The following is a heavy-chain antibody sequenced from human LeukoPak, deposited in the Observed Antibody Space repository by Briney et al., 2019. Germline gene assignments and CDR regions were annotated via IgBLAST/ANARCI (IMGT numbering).Heavy chain of an antibody. Sequence: GGSLRLSCAASGFTFSSYSMNWVRHAPGKGLEWVSGISWSSGSIGYADSVKGRFTISRDNAKNSLYLQMNSLRAEDTALYYCAKDVSTTPYFFDYWGQGTLVTVSS. CDR1: GFTFSSYS. V-gene: IGHV3-9*01. J-gene: IGHJ4*02. D-gene: IGHD2/OR15-2a*01. CDR2: ISWSSGSI. CDR3: AKDVSTTPYFFDY.